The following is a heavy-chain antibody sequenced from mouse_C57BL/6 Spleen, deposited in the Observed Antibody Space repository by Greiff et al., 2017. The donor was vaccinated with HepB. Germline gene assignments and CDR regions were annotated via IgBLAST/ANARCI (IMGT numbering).Heavy chain of an antibody. CDR2: IYPGSGST. CDR1: GYTFTSYW. CDR3: EREGDYSNYGAMDD. V-gene: IGHV1-55*01. Sequence: QVQLQQPGAELVKPGASVKMSCKASGYTFTSYWITWVKQRPGQGLEWIGDIYPGSGSTNYNEKFKSKATLTVDTSSSTAYMQLSSLTSEDSAVYYCEREGDYSNYGAMDDWGQGTSVTVSS. J-gene: IGHJ4*01. D-gene: IGHD2-5*01.